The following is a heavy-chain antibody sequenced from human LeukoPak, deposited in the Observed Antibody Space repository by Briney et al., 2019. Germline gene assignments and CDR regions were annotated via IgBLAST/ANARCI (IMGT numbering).Heavy chain of an antibody. CDR3: ARQRRYCSGDSCYQRTFDF. Sequence: GGSLRLSCAASGFIFSNYWMSWVRQAPGKGLEWVANIKQDGSEKYYVNSVKGRFTISRDNAENSVYMQMNSLRAEDTAVYSCARQRRYCSGDSCYQRTFDFWGQGTLVTVSS. CDR2: IKQDGSEK. D-gene: IGHD2-15*01. CDR1: GFIFSNYW. J-gene: IGHJ4*02. V-gene: IGHV3-7*01.